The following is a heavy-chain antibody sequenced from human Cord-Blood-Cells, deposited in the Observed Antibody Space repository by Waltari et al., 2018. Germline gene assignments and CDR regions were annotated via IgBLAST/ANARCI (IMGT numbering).Heavy chain of an antibody. V-gene: IGHV3-7*01. CDR1: GFTFSSYW. CDR3: ARVPPDYYGGMDV. J-gene: IGHJ6*02. CDR2: IKQDGSEK. D-gene: IGHD3-10*01. Sequence: EVQLVESGGGLVQPGGSLRLSCAASGFTFSSYWMSWVRQAPGKGREWVANIKQDGSEKYYVDSVKGRFTISRDNAKNSLYLQMNSLRAEDTAVYYCARVPPDYYGGMDVWGQGTTVTVSS.